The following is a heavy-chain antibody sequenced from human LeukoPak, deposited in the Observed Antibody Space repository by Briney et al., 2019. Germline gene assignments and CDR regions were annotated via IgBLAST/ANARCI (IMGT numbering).Heavy chain of an antibody. CDR1: GGSISSYY. CDR3: ATRWTGPKDY. CDR2: IYYSGST. J-gene: IGHJ4*02. V-gene: IGHV4-39*01. D-gene: IGHD3/OR15-3a*01. Sequence: SETLSLTCTVSGGSISSYYWGWIRQPPGKGLEWIGSIYYSGSTYYNPSLKSRVTISVDTSKNQFSLKLSSVTAADTAVYYCATRWTGPKDYWGQGTLVTVSS.